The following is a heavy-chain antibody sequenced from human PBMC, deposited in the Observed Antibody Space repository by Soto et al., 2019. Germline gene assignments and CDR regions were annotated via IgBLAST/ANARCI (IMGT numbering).Heavy chain of an antibody. CDR2: ISAYNGNT. V-gene: IGHV1-18*01. CDR1: GYTFTSYG. D-gene: IGHD3-16*02. CDR3: ARDLGGDYDYIWGSYRYEYFQH. Sequence: QVQLVQSGAEVKKPGASVKVSCKASGYTFTSYGISWVRQAPGQGLEWMGWISAYNGNTNYAQKLQGRVTMTTDTSTSTAYVELRSVRSDDTDVYYCARDLGGDYDYIWGSYRYEYFQHWGQGTLVTVSS. J-gene: IGHJ1*01.